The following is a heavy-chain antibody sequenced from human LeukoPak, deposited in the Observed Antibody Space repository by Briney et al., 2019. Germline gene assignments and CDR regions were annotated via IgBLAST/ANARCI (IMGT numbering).Heavy chain of an antibody. CDR1: GFTVSSNY. CDR2: IYSGGST. CDR3: ARDPIVGATSFHPGGDY. V-gene: IGHV3-66*01. D-gene: IGHD1-26*01. J-gene: IGHJ4*02. Sequence: GGSLRLSCAASGFTVSSNYMSWVRQAPGKGLEWVSVIYSGGSTCYADSVKGRFTISRDNSKNTLYLQMNSLRAEDTAVYYCARDPIVGATSFHPGGDYWGQGTLVTVSS.